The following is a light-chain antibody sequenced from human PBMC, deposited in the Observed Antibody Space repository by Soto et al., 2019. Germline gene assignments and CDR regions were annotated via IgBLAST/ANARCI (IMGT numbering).Light chain of an antibody. CDR1: QIVTSNY. CDR2: GAS. CDR3: HQYGSSPGT. V-gene: IGKV3-20*01. J-gene: IGKJ1*01. Sequence: EIVLTQFPGTLSSSPGERATLSCRASQIVTSNYLAWYQQKGGQAPRLLIWGASIRATDLPDRFSGGGSGTDFTLTISRLEAEDFAVYYCHQYGSSPGTFGQGTKVAIK.